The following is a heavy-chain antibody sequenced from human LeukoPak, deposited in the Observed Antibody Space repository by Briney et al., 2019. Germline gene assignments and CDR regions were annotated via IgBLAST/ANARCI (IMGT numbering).Heavy chain of an antibody. CDR3: AKAAVVVVAASPFDY. CDR1: GFTFDDYA. Sequence: GRSLRPSCAASGFTFDDYAMHWVRQAPGKGLEWVSGISWNSGSIGYADSVKGRFTISRDNAKNSLYLQMNSLRAEDTALYYCAKAAVVVVAASPFDYWGQGTLVTVSS. J-gene: IGHJ4*02. CDR2: ISWNSGSI. V-gene: IGHV3-9*01. D-gene: IGHD2-15*01.